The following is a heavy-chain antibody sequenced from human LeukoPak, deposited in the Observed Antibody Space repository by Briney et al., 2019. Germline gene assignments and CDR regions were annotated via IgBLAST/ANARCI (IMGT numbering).Heavy chain of an antibody. V-gene: IGHV2-70*04. J-gene: IGHJ3*02. CDR2: IDWDDDK. CDR3: ARTRAYYDFRAWAFDI. Sequence: SGPTLVNPTQTLTLTCTFSGFSLSTSGMRVSWIRQPPGKALEWLARIDWDDDKFYSTSLKTRLTISKDTSKNQVVLTMTNMDPVDTATYHCARTRAYYDFRAWAFDIWDQGTMVTVSS. CDR1: GFSLSTSGMR. D-gene: IGHD3-3*01.